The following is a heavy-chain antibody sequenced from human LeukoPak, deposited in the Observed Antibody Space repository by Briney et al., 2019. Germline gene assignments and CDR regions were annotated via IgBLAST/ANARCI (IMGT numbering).Heavy chain of an antibody. V-gene: IGHV3-23*01. CDR2: ISGSDYST. CDR3: ANIAYYYYYMDV. J-gene: IGHJ6*03. D-gene: IGHD2-21*01. Sequence: PGGSLRLSCAASGFTFSSYAMSWVRQAPGKGLEWVSAISGSDYSTYYADSVKGRFTISRDNSKNTLYLQMNSLRAEDTAVYYCANIAYYYYYMDVWGKGTTVTISS. CDR1: GFTFSSYA.